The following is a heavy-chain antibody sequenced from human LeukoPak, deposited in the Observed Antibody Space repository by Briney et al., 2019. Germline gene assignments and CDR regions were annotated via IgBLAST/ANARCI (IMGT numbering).Heavy chain of an antibody. CDR1: GGSISSSSYY. D-gene: IGHD7-27*01. Sequence: SETLSLTCTVSGGSISSSSYYWGWIRQPPGKGLEWVGSIYYSGSTYYNPSLKSRVTISVDTSKNQFSLKLSSVTAADTAVYYCARRVLANWGYYYYMDVWGKGTTVTVSS. CDR2: IYYSGST. V-gene: IGHV4-39*01. J-gene: IGHJ6*03. CDR3: ARRVLANWGYYYYMDV.